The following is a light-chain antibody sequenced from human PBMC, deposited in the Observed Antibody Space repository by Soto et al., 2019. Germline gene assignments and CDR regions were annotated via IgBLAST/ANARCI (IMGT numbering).Light chain of an antibody. CDR2: GAS. J-gene: IGKJ2*01. Sequence: EIVLTQSPGILSLSPGERATLSCRASQNFNSKYLAWYQQKPGQAPRLLIYGASSRATGISDRFSGSGSGTDFTLTINRLEPEDSALYFWHQYGSSPYTFGQGTKLEIK. CDR1: QNFNSKY. CDR3: HQYGSSPYT. V-gene: IGKV3-20*01.